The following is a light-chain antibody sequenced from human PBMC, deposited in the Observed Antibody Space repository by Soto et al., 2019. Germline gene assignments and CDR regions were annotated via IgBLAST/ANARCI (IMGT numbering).Light chain of an antibody. CDR1: QSISNW. V-gene: IGKV1-5*01. CDR3: QQYNSYSLF. CDR2: GAS. Sequence: DIQMTQSPSTLSASVGDRVTITCRASQSISNWLAWYPQKPGKAPKLLLYGASSLESGDPSRFGGSGSGTEFTLTISSLQPDDFATYYCQQYNSYSLFFGQGTKLEIK. J-gene: IGKJ2*01.